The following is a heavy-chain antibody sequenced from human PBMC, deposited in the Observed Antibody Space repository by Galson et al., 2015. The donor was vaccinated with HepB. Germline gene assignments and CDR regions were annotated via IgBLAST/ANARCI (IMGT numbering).Heavy chain of an antibody. CDR3: VRAGDSSGWDFEY. J-gene: IGHJ4*02. CDR2: SNWNGGNT. D-gene: IGHD6-19*01. V-gene: IGHV3-20*04. CDR1: GFTLDDYG. Sequence: SLRLSCAASGFTLDDYGMSWVRQPPGKGLEWVAGSNWNGGNTGYADSVQGRFTISRDDAKNSLHLQMNSLRAEDTALYYCVRAGDSSGWDFEYWGQGTLVTVSS.